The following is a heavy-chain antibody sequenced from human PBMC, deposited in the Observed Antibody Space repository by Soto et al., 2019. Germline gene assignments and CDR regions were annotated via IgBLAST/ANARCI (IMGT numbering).Heavy chain of an antibody. CDR2: IIPIFGTA. J-gene: IGHJ6*02. Sequence: GASVKVSCKASGGTFSSYAISWVRQAPGQGLEWMGGIIPIFGTANYAQKFQGRVTITADESTSTAYMELSSLRSGDTAVYYCARDSDHIVVVTAIPDYYYGMDVWGQGTTVTVSS. CDR1: GGTFSSYA. CDR3: ARDSDHIVVVTAIPDYYYGMDV. V-gene: IGHV1-69*13. D-gene: IGHD2-21*02.